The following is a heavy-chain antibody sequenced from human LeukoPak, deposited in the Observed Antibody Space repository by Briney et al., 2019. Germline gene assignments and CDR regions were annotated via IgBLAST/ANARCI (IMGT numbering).Heavy chain of an antibody. V-gene: IGHV4-61*02. Sequence: PSHTLSLTCTVSGGSISSGSYYWRWIRQPAGKGLEWIGRIYTSGSTNYNPALTSRHTITVDTSNNPFSHKLTSMPGPAPAFHYCAGTTGSSGGYWGQGTLVTVSS. D-gene: IGHD3-10*01. J-gene: IGHJ4*02. CDR2: IYTSGST. CDR3: AGTTGSSGGY. CDR1: GGSISSGSYY.